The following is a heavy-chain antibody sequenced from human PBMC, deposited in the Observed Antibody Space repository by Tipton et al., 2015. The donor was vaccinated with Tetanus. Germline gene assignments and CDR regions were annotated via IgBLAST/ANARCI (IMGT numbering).Heavy chain of an antibody. CDR3: ARLPKHYSASGST. J-gene: IGHJ5*02. CDR2: IYPGDSDA. Sequence: QSGPEVKKPGESLKISCKASGHNSRSYWISWVRQMPGKGLEWMGIIYPGDSDATYSPSFQGQVPISADKSIHTAYLQWTSLKPPDTAIYFCARLPKHYSASGSTWGQGTLVTVSS. V-gene: IGHV5-51*01. CDR1: GHNSRSYW. D-gene: IGHD3-10*01.